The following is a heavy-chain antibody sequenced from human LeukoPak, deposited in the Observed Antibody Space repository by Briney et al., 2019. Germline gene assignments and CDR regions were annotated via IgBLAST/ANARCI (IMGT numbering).Heavy chain of an antibody. CDR1: GFTFSSYG. CDR3: AIGTYYYGSGSYV. D-gene: IGHD3-10*01. V-gene: IGHV3-30*03. CDR2: ISYDGSNK. Sequence: GGSLRLSCAASGFTFSSYGMHWVRQAPGKGLEWAAVISYDGSNKYYADSVKGRFTISRDNSKNTLYLQMNSLRAEDTAVYYCAIGTYYYGSGSYVWGQGTLVTVSS. J-gene: IGHJ4*02.